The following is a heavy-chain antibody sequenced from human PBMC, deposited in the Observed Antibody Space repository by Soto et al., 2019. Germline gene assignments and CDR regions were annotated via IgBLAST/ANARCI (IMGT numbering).Heavy chain of an antibody. V-gene: IGHV3-48*02. CDR3: ARRYGDYEGDDY. J-gene: IGHJ4*02. CDR1: GFTFSSYN. Sequence: XGSLRLSCAGAGFTFSSYNMNWVRQAPGKGLDWVSYISRGSRVIYYADSVKGRFTISRDDAKNSLYLQMNSLRDEDTAVYYCARRYGDYEGDDYWGQGTLVTVSS. D-gene: IGHD4-17*01. CDR2: ISRGSRVI.